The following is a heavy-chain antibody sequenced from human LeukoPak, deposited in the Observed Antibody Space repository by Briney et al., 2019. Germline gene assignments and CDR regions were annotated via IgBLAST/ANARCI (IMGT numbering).Heavy chain of an antibody. V-gene: IGHV4-4*07. CDR2: IYSSGST. CDR1: GGSISGFY. CDR3: EREDYGGNSL. J-gene: IGHJ4*02. Sequence: PSETLSLTCTVSGGSISGFYWSWIRQPDGEGLEWIGRIYSSGSTNYNPSLKSRVTMSVDTSKNQFSLKVRSVTAADTAVYFCEREDYGGNSLWGQGTLVTVSS. D-gene: IGHD4-23*01.